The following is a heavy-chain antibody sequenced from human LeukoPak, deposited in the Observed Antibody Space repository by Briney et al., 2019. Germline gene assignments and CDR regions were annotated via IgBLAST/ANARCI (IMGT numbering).Heavy chain of an antibody. D-gene: IGHD3-16*01. CDR3: ARGMRGDWFDP. Sequence: GGSLRLSCAASGFTFSSYSMNWVRQAPGKGLKWVSSISSSSSYIYYADSVKGRFTISRDNAKNSLYLQMNSLRAEDTAVYYCARGMRGDWFDPWGQGTLVTVSS. J-gene: IGHJ5*02. CDR2: ISSSSSYI. CDR1: GFTFSSYS. V-gene: IGHV3-21*01.